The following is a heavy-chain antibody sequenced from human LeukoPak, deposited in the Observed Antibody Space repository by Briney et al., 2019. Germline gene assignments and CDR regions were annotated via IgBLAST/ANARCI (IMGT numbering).Heavy chain of an antibody. J-gene: IGHJ6*02. Sequence: ASVTVSCTASGGTFSSYAISWVRQAPGQGLEWMGGIIPIFGTANYAQKFQGRVTITADESTSTAYMELSSLRSEDTAVYYCARVRWLARRYYYGMDVWGQGTTVTVSS. D-gene: IGHD4-23*01. CDR1: GGTFSSYA. CDR2: IIPIFGTA. CDR3: ARVRWLARRYYYGMDV. V-gene: IGHV1-69*13.